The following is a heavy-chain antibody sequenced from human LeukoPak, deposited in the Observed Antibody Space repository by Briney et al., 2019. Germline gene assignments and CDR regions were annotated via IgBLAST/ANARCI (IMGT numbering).Heavy chain of an antibody. CDR3: ARAVGRSSSWYTG. Sequence: SETLSLTCTVSGGSISSGDYYWSWIRQPPGKGLEWIGEINHSGSTNYNPSLKSRVTISVDTSKNQFSLKLSSVTAADTAVYYCARAVGRSSSWYTGWGQGTLVTVSS. D-gene: IGHD6-13*01. J-gene: IGHJ4*02. CDR2: INHSGST. CDR1: GGSISSGDYY. V-gene: IGHV4-30-4*01.